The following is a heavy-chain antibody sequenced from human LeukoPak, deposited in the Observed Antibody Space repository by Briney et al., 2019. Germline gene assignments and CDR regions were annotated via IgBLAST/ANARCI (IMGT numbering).Heavy chain of an antibody. D-gene: IGHD5-18*01. Sequence: SVKVSCKASGGTFSSYAISWVRQAPGQGLEWMGRIIPILGIANYAQKFQGRVTITADKSTSTAYMELSSLRSEDTAVYYCARDGYSYGTNTFGYWGQGTLVTVSS. CDR3: ARDGYSYGTNTFGY. V-gene: IGHV1-69*04. J-gene: IGHJ4*02. CDR1: GGTFSSYA. CDR2: IIPILGIA.